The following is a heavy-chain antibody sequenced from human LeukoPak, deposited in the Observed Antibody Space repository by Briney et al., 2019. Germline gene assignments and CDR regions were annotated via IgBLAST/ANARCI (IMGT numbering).Heavy chain of an antibody. V-gene: IGHV1-18*01. CDR2: ISAYNSNT. J-gene: IGHJ3*02. CDR3: ARDHIAVAGNAAFDI. D-gene: IGHD6-19*01. CDR1: GYTFTSYG. Sequence: ASVKVSCKASGYTFTSYGISWVRQAPGQGLEWVGWISAYNSNTNYAQKLQGRVTMTTDTSTSTAYMELRSLRSDDTAVYYCARDHIAVAGNAAFDIWGQGTMVTVSS.